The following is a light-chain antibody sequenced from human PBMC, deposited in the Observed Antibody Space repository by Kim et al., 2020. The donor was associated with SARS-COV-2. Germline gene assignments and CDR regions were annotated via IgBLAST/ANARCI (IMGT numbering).Light chain of an antibody. Sequence: SYELTQPPSVSVAPGKTARITCGGNNIGSKSVHWNQQKPGQAPVLVIYYDSDRPSGIPERFSGSNSGNTATLTISRVEAGDEADYYCQVWDSYSDHVVFG. CDR3: QVWDSYSDHVV. V-gene: IGLV3-21*04. J-gene: IGLJ2*01. CDR2: YDS. CDR1: NIGSKS.